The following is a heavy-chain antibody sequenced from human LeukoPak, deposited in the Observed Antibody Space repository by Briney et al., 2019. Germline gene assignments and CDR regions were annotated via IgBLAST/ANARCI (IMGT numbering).Heavy chain of an antibody. V-gene: IGHV4-34*01. J-gene: IGHJ4*02. D-gene: IGHD2-15*01. CDR2: INHSGST. Sequence: SETLSLTCAVYGGSFSGYYWSWIRQPPGKGLEWIGEINHSGSTNYNPSLKSRVTISVDTSKNQFSLKLSSVTAADAAVYYCARAGYCSGGSCYSRRGPFYYWGQGTLVTVSS. CDR1: GGSFSGYY. CDR3: ARAGYCSGGSCYSRRGPFYY.